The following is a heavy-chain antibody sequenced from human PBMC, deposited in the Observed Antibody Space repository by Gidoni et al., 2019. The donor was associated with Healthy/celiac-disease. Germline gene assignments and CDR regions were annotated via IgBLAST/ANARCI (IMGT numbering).Heavy chain of an antibody. J-gene: IGHJ3*02. V-gene: IGHV3-9*01. Sequence: EVQLVEFGGGLVQPGSSLRRSFAASAFTFDDYAMHWVRQALGKGRVWVSVISWNSGSIGYADSGKGRFNISRDNAKNSLYLKMNSLRAEDTALYYCAKDITPRLRYAFDIWGQGTMVTVSS. D-gene: IGHD4-17*01. CDR1: AFTFDDYA. CDR2: ISWNSGSI. CDR3: AKDITPRLRYAFDI.